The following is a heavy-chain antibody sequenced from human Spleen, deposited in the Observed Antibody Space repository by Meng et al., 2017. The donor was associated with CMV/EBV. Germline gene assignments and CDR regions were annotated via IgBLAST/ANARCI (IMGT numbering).Heavy chain of an antibody. CDR1: GGTFSSYA. CDR2: IIPIFGTA. D-gene: IGHD5-24*01. J-gene: IGHJ3*02. Sequence: SGGTFSSYAISWVRQAPGQGLEWMGGIIPIFGTANYAQKFQGRVTITTDESTSTAYMELSSLRSEDTAVYYCAKGDGYNPRSAFDIWGQGTMVTVSS. CDR3: AKGDGYNPRSAFDI. V-gene: IGHV1-69*05.